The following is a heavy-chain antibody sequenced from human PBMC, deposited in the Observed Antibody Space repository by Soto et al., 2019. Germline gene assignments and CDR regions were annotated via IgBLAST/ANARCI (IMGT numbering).Heavy chain of an antibody. CDR2: IYHSGST. V-gene: IGHV4-30-2*01. CDR1: GGSISSGGYS. CDR3: ARVPDR. D-gene: IGHD2-2*01. J-gene: IGHJ5*02. Sequence: PSETLSLTCAVSGGSISSGGYSWSWIRQPPGKGLEWIGYIYHSGSTYYNPSLKSRVTISVDRSKNQCSLKLSSVTAADTAVYYCARVPDRWGQGTLVTVSS.